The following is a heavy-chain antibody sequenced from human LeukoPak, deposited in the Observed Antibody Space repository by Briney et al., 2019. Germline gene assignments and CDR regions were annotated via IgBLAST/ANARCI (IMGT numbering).Heavy chain of an antibody. CDR1: GFTFSSYA. J-gene: IGHJ4*02. V-gene: IGHV3-23*01. D-gene: IGHD6-6*01. Sequence: PGGSLRLSCAASGFTFSSYAVSWVRQAPGKGLGLVSAISGSGGSTYYADSVNGRVTISRDNSKNTLYLQMNSLRAADTAVYYCAKISAYSSSSHFDYWGQGTLVTVSS. CDR3: AKISAYSSSSHFDY. CDR2: ISGSGGST.